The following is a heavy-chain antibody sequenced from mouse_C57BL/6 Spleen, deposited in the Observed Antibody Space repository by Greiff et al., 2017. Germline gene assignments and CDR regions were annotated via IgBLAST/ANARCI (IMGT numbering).Heavy chain of an antibody. D-gene: IGHD2-4*01. CDR1: GYTFTDYE. J-gene: IGHJ2*01. V-gene: IGHV1-15*01. Sequence: VQLQESGAELVRPGASVTLSCKASGYTFTDYEMHWVKQTPVHGLEWIGAIDPETGGTAYNQKFKGKAILTADKSSSTAYMELRSLTSEDSAVYYCTSYDSVDYWGQGTTLTVSS. CDR3: TSYDSVDY. CDR2: IDPETGGT.